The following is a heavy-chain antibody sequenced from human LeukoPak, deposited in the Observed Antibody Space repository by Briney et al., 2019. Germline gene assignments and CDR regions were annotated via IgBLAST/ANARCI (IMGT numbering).Heavy chain of an antibody. V-gene: IGHV4-39*01. J-gene: IGHJ3*02. CDR1: GGSMTSRNYY. D-gene: IGHD3-16*01. Sequence: SETLSLTCTVSGGSMTSRNYYWGWIRQPPGKGLEWIGSVYSTGVTYYNPSLESRLTISVDTSKNQFSLRLSSVTAADTAVYYCARTGRGKNAFDIWGQGTMVTVSS. CDR2: VYSTGVT. CDR3: ARTGRGKNAFDI.